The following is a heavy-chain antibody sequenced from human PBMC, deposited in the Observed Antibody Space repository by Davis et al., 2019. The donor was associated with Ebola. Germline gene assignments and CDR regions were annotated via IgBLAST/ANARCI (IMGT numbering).Heavy chain of an antibody. D-gene: IGHD2-2*01. Sequence: GESLKISCAASGITFSNYAMSWVRQAPGKGLEWVAGISYDGSDEDYVDSLKGRFTISRDNSKDTLFLQIDSLSPDDTAVYYCARALPRYCSSTSCQRGGWFDPWGQGTLVTVSS. J-gene: IGHJ5*02. CDR3: ARALPRYCSSTSCQRGGWFDP. CDR1: GITFSNYA. CDR2: ISYDGSDE. V-gene: IGHV3-30*03.